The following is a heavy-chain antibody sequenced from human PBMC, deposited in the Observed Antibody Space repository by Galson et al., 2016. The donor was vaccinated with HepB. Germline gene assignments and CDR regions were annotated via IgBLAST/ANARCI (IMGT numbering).Heavy chain of an antibody. J-gene: IGHJ4*02. CDR1: GLTFSSYA. Sequence: SLRLSCAASGLTFSSYAMTWVRQAPGKGLEWVSTVTDNGGHTYYADSVKGRFTISRDNSKNTLYLQMNSLRAEDTALYYCASHAGSGSYSDYFPHWGQGTLVTVSS. CDR2: VTDNGGHT. CDR3: ASHAGSGSYSDYFPH. D-gene: IGHD3-10*01. V-gene: IGHV3-23*01.